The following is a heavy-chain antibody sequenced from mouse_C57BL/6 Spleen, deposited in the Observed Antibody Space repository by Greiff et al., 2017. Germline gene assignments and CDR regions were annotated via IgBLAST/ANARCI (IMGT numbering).Heavy chain of an antibody. CDR3: AREDDYDEVYAMDY. Sequence: EVKLMESGGDLVKPGGSLKISCAASGFTFSSYGMSWVRQTPDKRLEWVATISSGGSYTYYPDSVKGRYTISRDNAKNTRYLQMSSLKAEDTAMYDWAREDDYDEVYAMDYWGQGTSVTVSS. V-gene: IGHV5-6*01. CDR1: GFTFSSYG. J-gene: IGHJ4*01. D-gene: IGHD2-4*01. CDR2: ISSGGSYT.